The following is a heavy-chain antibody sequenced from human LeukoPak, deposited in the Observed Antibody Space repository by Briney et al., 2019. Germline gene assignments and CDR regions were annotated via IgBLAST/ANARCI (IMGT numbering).Heavy chain of an antibody. V-gene: IGHV1-8*02. J-gene: IGHJ6*03. D-gene: IGHD2-2*01. CDR1: GYTFTSYD. CDR2: MNPNSGNT. Sequence: GASVKVSCKASGYTFTSYDINWVRQATGQGLEWMGWMNPNSGNTGYAQKFQGRVTMTRDMSTSTVYMELSSLRSEDTAVYYCARDLVVIPAAMNYYYYYMDVWGKGTTVTVSS. CDR3: ARDLVVIPAAMNYYYYYMDV.